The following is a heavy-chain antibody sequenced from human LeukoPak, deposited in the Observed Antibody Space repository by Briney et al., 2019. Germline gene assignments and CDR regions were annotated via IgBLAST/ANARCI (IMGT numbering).Heavy chain of an antibody. CDR3: TTDLRRAVAGHGMDV. J-gene: IGHJ6*02. V-gene: IGHV3-15*01. D-gene: IGHD6-19*01. Sequence: GGSLRLSCAASGFTFSNAWMNWVRQTPGKGLEWVGRSKSKADGGTADYAAPLKGRFSISRNDSKNTLYLQMNSLKTEDTAVYYCTTDLRRAVAGHGMDVWGQGTTATVSS. CDR1: GFTFSNAW. CDR2: SKSKADGGTA.